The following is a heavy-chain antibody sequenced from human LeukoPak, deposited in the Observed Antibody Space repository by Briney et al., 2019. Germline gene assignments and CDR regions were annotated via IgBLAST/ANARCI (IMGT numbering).Heavy chain of an antibody. D-gene: IGHD3-3*01. V-gene: IGHV3-23*01. CDR3: AKALTIFGVVSFDY. J-gene: IGHJ4*02. CDR1: GFTFSSYA. Sequence: GGSLRLSCAASGFTFSSYAMSWVRQAPGNGLEWVSAISGSGGSTYYADSVKGRFTISRDNSKNTLYLQMNSLRAEDTAVYYCAKALTIFGVVSFDYWGQGTLVTVSS. CDR2: ISGSGGST.